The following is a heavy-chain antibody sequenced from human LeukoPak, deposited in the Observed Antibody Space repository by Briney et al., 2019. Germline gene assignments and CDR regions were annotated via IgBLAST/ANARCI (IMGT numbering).Heavy chain of an antibody. V-gene: IGHV3-64*01. CDR3: ATRGIAVADSGFDY. CDR1: GLTFSSYA. J-gene: IGHJ4*02. Sequence: GGSLRLSCAASGLTFSSYAMHWVRQAPGKGLEYVSAISSNGGSTYYANSVKGRFTISRDNSKNTLYLQMGSLRAEDMAVYYCATRGIAVADSGFDYWGQGTLVTVSS. D-gene: IGHD6-19*01. CDR2: ISSNGGST.